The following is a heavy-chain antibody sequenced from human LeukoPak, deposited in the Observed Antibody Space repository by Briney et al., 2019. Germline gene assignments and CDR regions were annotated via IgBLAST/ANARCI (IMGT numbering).Heavy chain of an antibody. D-gene: IGHD3-22*01. J-gene: IGHJ4*02. CDR3: ASFYYYDSSGYYDPFTPRDY. Sequence: PGGSLRLSCAASGFTFSSYGMHWVRQAPGKGLEWVAVISYDGSNKYYADSVKGRFTISRDNSKNTLYLQMNSLRAEDTAVYYCASFYYYDSSGYYDPFTPRDYWGQGTLVTVSS. CDR2: ISYDGSNK. V-gene: IGHV3-30*03. CDR1: GFTFSSYG.